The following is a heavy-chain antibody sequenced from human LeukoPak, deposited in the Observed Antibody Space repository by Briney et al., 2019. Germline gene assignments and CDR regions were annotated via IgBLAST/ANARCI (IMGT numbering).Heavy chain of an antibody. CDR1: GGSFGGYY. CDR3: ARVFPYTVPTFGV. CDR2: INHSGST. D-gene: IGHD4-11*01. V-gene: IGHV4-34*01. Sequence: PSETLSLTCAVYGGSFGGYYWSWIRQPPGKGLEWIGEINHSGSTNYNPSLKSRVTISVDTSKNQFSLKLSSVTAADTAVYYCARVFPYTVPTFGVWGQGTLVTVSS. J-gene: IGHJ4*02.